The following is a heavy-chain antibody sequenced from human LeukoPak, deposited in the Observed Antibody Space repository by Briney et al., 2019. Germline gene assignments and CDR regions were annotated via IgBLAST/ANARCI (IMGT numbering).Heavy chain of an antibody. CDR2: INPKSGGT. V-gene: IGHV1-2*02. CDR3: ARDVGITMIADY. CDR1: GYTFTGYF. D-gene: IGHD3-22*01. J-gene: IGHJ4*02. Sequence: ASVKVSCKASGYTFTGYFMHWVRQAPGQGLEWMGWINPKSGGTNYAQKFQGRVIMTRDTSISTAYMELNSLRSDDTAVYYCARDVGITMIADYWGQGTLVTVSS.